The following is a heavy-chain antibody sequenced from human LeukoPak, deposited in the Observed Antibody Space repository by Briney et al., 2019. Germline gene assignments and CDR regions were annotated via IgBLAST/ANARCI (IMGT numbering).Heavy chain of an antibody. Sequence: SETLSLTCDVSGYDINSRDDWGWFRQPPGKGLEWMGIIHSGGTSFHNPSLKRRVTIFIDKSKNQFFLRLTSVTAADTAMYFCARGGSITFYWFDTWGQGTLVTVSS. D-gene: IGHD3-10*01. CDR2: IHSGGTS. J-gene: IGHJ5*02. CDR3: ARGGSITFYWFDT. CDR1: GYDINSRDD. V-gene: IGHV4-38-2*01.